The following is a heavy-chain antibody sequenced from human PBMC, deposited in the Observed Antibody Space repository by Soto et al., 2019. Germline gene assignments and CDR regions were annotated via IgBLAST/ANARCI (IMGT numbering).Heavy chain of an antibody. CDR3: ATIRRSSGWPDY. V-gene: IGHV3-11*04. Sequence: GGSLRLSCAVSGFTFSDYYMSWIRQAPGKGLEWVSYISSGGRATYNADSVRGRFTISRDNAKNSLYLQMDSLGAEDTAVYYCATIRRSSGWPDYWGQGTLVTVSS. J-gene: IGHJ4*02. CDR2: ISSGGRAT. CDR1: GFTFSDYY. D-gene: IGHD6-25*01.